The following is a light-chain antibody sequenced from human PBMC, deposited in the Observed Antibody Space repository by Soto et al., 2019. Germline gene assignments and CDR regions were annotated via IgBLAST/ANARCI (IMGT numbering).Light chain of an antibody. J-gene: IGKJ5*01. CDR3: QHYNNWTPIT. Sequence: EAVLTQSPATLSVSPGERATLSCRASQSVSSNLAWYQQKPGQAPRLLIYGASTRATGIPARCSGSGSGTDFTLTISSLQSEDFEGYYWQHYNNWTPITFGQGTRLEIK. CDR2: GAS. CDR1: QSVSSN. V-gene: IGKV3-15*01.